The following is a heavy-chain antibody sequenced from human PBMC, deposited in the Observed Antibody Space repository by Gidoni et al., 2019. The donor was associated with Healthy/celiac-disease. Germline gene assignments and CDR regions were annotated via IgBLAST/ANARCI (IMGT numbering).Heavy chain of an antibody. J-gene: IGHJ6*03. CDR3: AKDEGPVTTSDYYYYYMDV. V-gene: IGHV3-23*01. CDR2: ISGSGGST. Sequence: EVQLLESGGGWVQPGGSLRLYWAAPGFTFSSYAMSWVRQAPGKGLEWVSAISGSGGSTYYADSVKGRFTISRDNSKNTLYLQMNSLRAEDTAVYYCAKDEGPVTTSDYYYYYMDVWGKGTTVTVSS. CDR1: GFTFSSYA. D-gene: IGHD4-17*01.